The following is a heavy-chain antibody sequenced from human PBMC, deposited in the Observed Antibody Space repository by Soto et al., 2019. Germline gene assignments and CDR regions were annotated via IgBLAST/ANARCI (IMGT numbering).Heavy chain of an antibody. Sequence: PGGSLRLSCAASGFAFSTSWMDWVRQTPGKGLEWVANINQDGSEKNYVDSVKGRFTISRDNAKNSLFLQMSSLTAEDSGLYYCTRYLDFWGQGTLVTVSS. V-gene: IGHV3-7*01. J-gene: IGHJ4*02. CDR1: GFAFSTSW. CDR3: TRYLDF. CDR2: INQDGSEK.